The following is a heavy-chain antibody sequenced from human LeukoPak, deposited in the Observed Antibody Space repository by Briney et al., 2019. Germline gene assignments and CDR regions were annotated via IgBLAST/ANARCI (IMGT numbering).Heavy chain of an antibody. CDR2: ISWNSGSI. Sequence: GGSLRLSCAASGFTFDDYAMHWVRQAPGKGLEWVSGISWNSGSIGYADSVKGRFTISRDNAKNSLYLQMNSLRAEDTALYYCAKDRGSSWYTFLGGFDIWGQGTMVTVSS. J-gene: IGHJ3*02. V-gene: IGHV3-9*01. D-gene: IGHD6-13*01. CDR1: GFTFDDYA. CDR3: AKDRGSSWYTFLGGFDI.